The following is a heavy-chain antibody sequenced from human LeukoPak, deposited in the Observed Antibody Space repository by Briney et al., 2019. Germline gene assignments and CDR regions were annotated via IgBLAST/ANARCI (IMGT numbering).Heavy chain of an antibody. CDR2: ISSSGSTI. Sequence: PGGSLRLSCAASGFTFSDYYMSWIRQAPGKGLEWVSYISSSGSTIYYADSVKGRFTISRDNAKNSLYLQMNSLRAEDTAVYYCARDPESSSDDFDIWGQGTMVTVSS. J-gene: IGHJ3*02. D-gene: IGHD1-14*01. CDR1: GFTFSDYY. V-gene: IGHV3-11*01. CDR3: ARDPESSSDDFDI.